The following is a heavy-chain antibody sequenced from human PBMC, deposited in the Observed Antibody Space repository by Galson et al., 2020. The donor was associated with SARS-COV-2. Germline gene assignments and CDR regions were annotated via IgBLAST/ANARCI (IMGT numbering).Heavy chain of an antibody. CDR1: GFSFNSHA. D-gene: IGHD3-10*01. CDR3: VRDKKFMASAFDV. Sequence: GESLKISCEASGFSFNSHAMSWVRQAPGKGLEWVSAISGSGYTTYYADSVKGRFTISRDISKSPLYLQMNSLRAEDTAIYYCVRDKKFMASAFDVWGQGTVVTVSS. CDR2: ISGSGYTT. J-gene: IGHJ3*01. V-gene: IGHV3-23*01.